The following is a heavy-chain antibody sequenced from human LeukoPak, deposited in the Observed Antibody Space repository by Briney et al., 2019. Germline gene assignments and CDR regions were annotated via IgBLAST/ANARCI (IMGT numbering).Heavy chain of an antibody. D-gene: IGHD3-10*01. CDR3: AGEENYYGSGSYRY. J-gene: IGHJ4*02. Sequence: GGSLRLSCAASGFTFSSYSMNWVRQAPGKGLEWVSSISSSSSYIYYASSVKGRFTISRDNAKTSLYLQMNSLRAEDTAVYYCAGEENYYGSGSYRYWGQGTLVTVSS. V-gene: IGHV3-21*01. CDR2: ISSSSSYI. CDR1: GFTFSSYS.